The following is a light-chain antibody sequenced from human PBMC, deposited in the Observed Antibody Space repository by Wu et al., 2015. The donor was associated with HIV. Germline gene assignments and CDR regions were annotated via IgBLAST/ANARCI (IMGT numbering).Light chain of an antibody. CDR3: QPYNNWPPWT. CDR1: QSVGSTN. CDR2: DAS. V-gene: IGKV3-15*01. J-gene: IGKJ1*01. Sequence: EIVLSQSSGTLSLSPGERATVSCRASQSVGSTNLAWYQQSPGQAPRLLIYDASTRATGIPARFGGSGSGTEFTLTINIMQSEDFAVYYCQPYNNWPPWTFGQGTKVEIK.